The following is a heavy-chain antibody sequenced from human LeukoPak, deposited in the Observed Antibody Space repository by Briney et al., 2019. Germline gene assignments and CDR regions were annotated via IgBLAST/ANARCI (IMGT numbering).Heavy chain of an antibody. Sequence: GGSLRLSCAASGFTFSSYSMNWVRQAPGKGLEWVSYISSSSSTIYYADSVKGRFTISRDNAKNSLYLQMNSLRAEDTAVYYCARDRLRYSSSSWAFDIWGQGTMVTVSS. J-gene: IGHJ3*02. D-gene: IGHD6-6*01. CDR2: ISSSSSTI. CDR3: ARDRLRYSSSSWAFDI. CDR1: GFTFSSYS. V-gene: IGHV3-48*01.